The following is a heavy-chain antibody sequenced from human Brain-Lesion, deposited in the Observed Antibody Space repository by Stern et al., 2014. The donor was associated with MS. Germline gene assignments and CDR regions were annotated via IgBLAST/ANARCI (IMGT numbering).Heavy chain of an antibody. CDR1: GGSISSSTYY. D-gene: IGHD1-26*01. J-gene: IGHJ4*02. CDR3: ARHDSVPRPSQLYSARDRGPGYFDY. V-gene: IGHV4-39*01. Sequence: QVQLVQSGPGLVKPSETLSLTCTVSGGSISSSTYYWAWIRQPPGKGLEWIGNISYSGFTYYNPSLKSRVTISVDMSKNQFSLKLSSGTAADTAIYYCARHDSVPRPSQLYSARDRGPGYFDYWGQGTLVTVSS. CDR2: ISYSGFT.